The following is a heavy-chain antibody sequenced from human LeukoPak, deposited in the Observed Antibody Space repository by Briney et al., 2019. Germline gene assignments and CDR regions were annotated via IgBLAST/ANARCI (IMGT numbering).Heavy chain of an antibody. CDR1: GFTLGDYA. Sequence: PGRSLRLSCTASGFTLGDYAMSWVRQAPGKGLEWVGFIRSKLHGGTTEYAASVKDRFTISRDDSKNIAYLQMNSLKNEDTAVYYCTRDRGYSYGYGDHWGQGTLVTVSS. D-gene: IGHD5-18*01. CDR3: TRDRGYSYGYGDH. V-gene: IGHV3-49*04. CDR2: IRSKLHGGTT. J-gene: IGHJ4*02.